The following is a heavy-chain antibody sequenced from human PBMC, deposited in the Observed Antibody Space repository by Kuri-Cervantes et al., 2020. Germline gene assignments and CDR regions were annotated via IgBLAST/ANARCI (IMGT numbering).Heavy chain of an antibody. D-gene: IGHD2-15*01. CDR2: ICYSGST. Sequence: SETLSLTCSVSGGSISGYYWNWIRQPPGKGLEWIGYICYSGSTNYNPSLKSRVTISVDTSKNQFSLKLSSVTAADTAVYYCARGHCSGGSCYDYWGQGTLVTVSS. V-gene: IGHV4-59*12. CDR1: GGSISGYY. CDR3: ARGHCSGGSCYDY. J-gene: IGHJ4*02.